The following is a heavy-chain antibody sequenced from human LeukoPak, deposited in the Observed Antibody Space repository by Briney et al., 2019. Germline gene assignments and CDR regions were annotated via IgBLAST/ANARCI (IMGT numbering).Heavy chain of an antibody. Sequence: ASVKVSCKASGYTFTSYGISWVRQAPGQGLEWMGWISAYNGNTNYAQKLQGRVTMTTDTSTSTDYMELRSLRSDDTAVYYCARDPTIAVAGPGYWGQGTLVTVSS. CDR2: ISAYNGNT. J-gene: IGHJ4*02. CDR3: ARDPTIAVAGPGY. V-gene: IGHV1-18*01. CDR1: GYTFTSYG. D-gene: IGHD6-19*01.